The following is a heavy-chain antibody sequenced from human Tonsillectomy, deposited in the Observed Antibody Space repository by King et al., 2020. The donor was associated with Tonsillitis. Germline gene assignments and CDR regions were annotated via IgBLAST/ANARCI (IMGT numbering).Heavy chain of an antibody. J-gene: IGHJ6*03. Sequence: HVQLQESGPGLVKPSQTLSLTCTVSGASISSGGYYWSWIRQPAGKGLEWIGRIYTSGSTHYNPALKSRVTMSVDTSKNQFSLKLSSVTAADAAVYYCARSSSSWREYYYYFNYMDVWGKGTTVTVSS. CDR3: ARSSSSWREYYYYFNYMDV. CDR2: IYTSGST. D-gene: IGHD6-13*01. V-gene: IGHV4-61*02. CDR1: GASISSGGYY.